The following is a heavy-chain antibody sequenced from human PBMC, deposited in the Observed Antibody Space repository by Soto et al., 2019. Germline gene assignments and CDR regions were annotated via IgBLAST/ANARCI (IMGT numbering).Heavy chain of an antibody. Sequence: PSETLSLTCTVSGGSISSSSYYWGWIRQPPGKGLEWNGSIYYSGSTYYNPSLKSRVTISVDTSKNQFSLKLSSVTAADTAVYYCASLRYDFWSGYYTGSVFDYWGQGTLVTVSS. J-gene: IGHJ4*02. CDR3: ASLRYDFWSGYYTGSVFDY. D-gene: IGHD3-3*01. V-gene: IGHV4-39*01. CDR1: GGSISSSSYY. CDR2: IYYSGST.